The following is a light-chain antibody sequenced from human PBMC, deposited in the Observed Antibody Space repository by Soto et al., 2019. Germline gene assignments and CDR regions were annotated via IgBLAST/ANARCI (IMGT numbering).Light chain of an antibody. V-gene: IGKV1-27*01. J-gene: IGKJ1*01. CDR1: QDIKKF. Sequence: DIQMTQSPSSLSASLGDSVTITCRASQDIKKFLAWYQQRPGEVPKVLIYAASSLRPWVPTRFSGNGSGTDFTFTINSLQPEDVATYYCQKYDRAPATFGQGTKVDVK. CDR3: QKYDRAPAT. CDR2: AAS.